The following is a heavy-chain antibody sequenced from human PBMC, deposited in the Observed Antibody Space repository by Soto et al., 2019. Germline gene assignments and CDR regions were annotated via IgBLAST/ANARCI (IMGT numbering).Heavy chain of an antibody. Sequence: EVHLVESGGGLVQPGGSLRLSCAASGFIFTNNWMAWVRQAPGKGLEWVANMNGDGSEKYYVDSVKGRFTISRDNAKNSLYLQMNSLRAEDTAVYHCARDVNGGYFDLWGRGTLVTVSS. CDR2: MNGDGSEK. CDR1: GFIFTNNW. CDR3: ARDVNGGYFDL. V-gene: IGHV3-7*05. J-gene: IGHJ2*01.